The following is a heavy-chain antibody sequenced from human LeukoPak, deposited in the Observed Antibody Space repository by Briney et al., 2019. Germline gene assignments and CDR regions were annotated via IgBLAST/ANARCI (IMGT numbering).Heavy chain of an antibody. CDR1: GFPLSSYA. Sequence: GGSVSLSCAACGFPLSSYAMHGVRPAPGKGVEGVAVISYDGSNKYYADSVKGRFTISRDNSKNTLYLQMNSLRAEDTAVYYCARDGIAARQDGNYFDYWGQGTLVTVSS. J-gene: IGHJ4*02. CDR3: ARDGIAARQDGNYFDY. D-gene: IGHD6-6*01. CDR2: ISYDGSNK. V-gene: IGHV3-30*04.